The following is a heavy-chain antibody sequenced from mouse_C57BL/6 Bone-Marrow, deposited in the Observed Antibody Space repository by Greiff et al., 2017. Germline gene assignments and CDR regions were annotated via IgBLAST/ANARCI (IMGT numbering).Heavy chain of an antibody. CDR1: GYTFTDYY. Sequence: VQLKESGPVLVKPGASVKMSCKASGYTFTDYYMNWVKQSHGKSLEWIGVINPYNGGTSYNQKFKGKATLTVDKSSSTAYMELNSLTSEDSAVYYCARGATGAWFAYWGQGTLVTVSA. J-gene: IGHJ3*01. CDR2: INPYNGGT. D-gene: IGHD3-1*01. CDR3: ARGATGAWFAY. V-gene: IGHV1-19*01.